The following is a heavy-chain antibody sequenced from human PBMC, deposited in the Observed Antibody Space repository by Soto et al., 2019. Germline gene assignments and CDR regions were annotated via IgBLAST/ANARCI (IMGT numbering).Heavy chain of an antibody. CDR1: GYTFSNFA. V-gene: IGHV1-3*01. J-gene: IGHJ4*02. D-gene: IGHD6-13*01. CDR3: ARGTSPTAAGEHIDY. Sequence: ASVKVSCTASGYTFSNFAMHWVRQAPGQRLEWMGWINAGNWNTKYSQKFQGWVTMTRDTSISTAYMELSRLRSDDTAVYYCARGTSPTAAGEHIDYWGQGTLVTVSS. CDR2: INAGNWNT.